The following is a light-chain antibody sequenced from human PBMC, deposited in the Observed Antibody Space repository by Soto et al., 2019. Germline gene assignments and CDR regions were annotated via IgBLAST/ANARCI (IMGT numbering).Light chain of an antibody. CDR1: SSNIGAGYD. V-gene: IGLV1-40*01. CDR3: QSYDSSLTAL. J-gene: IGLJ1*01. CDR2: ANI. Sequence: QSVLTQPPSVSGAPGQRVTISCTGSSSNIGAGYDVHWYQQVPGTAPKLLIFANINRPSGVPDRFSGSKSGTSASLAITGLQAEDEADYYCQSYDSSLTALFGTGTKLT.